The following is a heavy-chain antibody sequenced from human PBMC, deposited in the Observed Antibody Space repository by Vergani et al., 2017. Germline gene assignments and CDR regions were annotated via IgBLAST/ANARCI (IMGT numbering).Heavy chain of an antibody. CDR1: GGPISSGGYY. Sequence: QVQLQESGPGLVKPSQTLSLTCTVSGGPISSGGYYWSWIRQRPGKGLEWIGYIYYSGSTYYNPSLKSRVTISVDTSKNQFSLKLSTVTAADTAVYYCARTILGAYYMDVWGKGTTVTVSS. J-gene: IGHJ6*03. CDR3: ARTILGAYYMDV. CDR2: IYYSGST. V-gene: IGHV4-31*03. D-gene: IGHD3-3*01.